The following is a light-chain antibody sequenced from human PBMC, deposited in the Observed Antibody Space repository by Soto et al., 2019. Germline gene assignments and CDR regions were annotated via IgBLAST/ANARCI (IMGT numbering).Light chain of an antibody. Sequence: QSALTQPASVSESPGQSITISCTGTSYDVGRYNYVSWYQQHPGKAPKLMIYEVSNRPSGVSNRFSGSKFGNTASLTISGLQAEDEAHYYCSSFTSATTRVFGGGTKLTVL. CDR2: EVS. CDR1: SYDVGRYNY. CDR3: SSFTSATTRV. J-gene: IGLJ3*02. V-gene: IGLV2-14*01.